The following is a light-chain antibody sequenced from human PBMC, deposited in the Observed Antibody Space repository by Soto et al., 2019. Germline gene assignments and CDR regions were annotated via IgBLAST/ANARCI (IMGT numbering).Light chain of an antibody. J-gene: IGKJ4*01. V-gene: IGKV3-15*01. CDR1: QGLGTN. CDR2: AAS. CDR3: QQYNHWPLS. Sequence: TVMTQSPATLSVSPGARATLSCRASQGLGTNLAWYQQRPGQAPRLLIYAASTMATGVPARFSGSGSETEFTLTITTLQSEDFAVYYCQQYNHWPLSFGVGTKVEIK.